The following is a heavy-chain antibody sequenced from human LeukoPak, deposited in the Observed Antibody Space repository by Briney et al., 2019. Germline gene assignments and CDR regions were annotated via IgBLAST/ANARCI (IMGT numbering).Heavy chain of an antibody. CDR2: INPSGGTT. V-gene: IGHV1-46*01. J-gene: IGHJ3*02. D-gene: IGHD2-2*03. CDR3: ASLATIGSDSFDI. Sequence: ASVKVSRKASGYSFTTFYMHWVRQAPGQGLEWIGIINPSGGTTSQAQKFQGRVTMTRDTSTSTVYMELSSLRSEDTAVYYCASLATIGSDSFDIWGRGTMVTVSS. CDR1: GYSFTTFY.